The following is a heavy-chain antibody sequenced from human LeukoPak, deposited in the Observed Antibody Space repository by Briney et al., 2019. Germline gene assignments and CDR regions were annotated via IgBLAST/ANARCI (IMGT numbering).Heavy chain of an antibody. J-gene: IGHJ4*02. V-gene: IGHV4-39*01. CDR3: ARHYDILTGYPHFDY. CDR2: IYYSGST. D-gene: IGHD3-9*01. CDR1: GGSISSSSYY. Sequence: PSETLSLTCTVSGGSISSSSYYWGWIRQPPGKGLEWIGNIYYSGSTYYNPSLKSRVTISVDTSKNQFSLKLSSVTAADTAVYYCARHYDILTGYPHFDYWGQGTLVTVSS.